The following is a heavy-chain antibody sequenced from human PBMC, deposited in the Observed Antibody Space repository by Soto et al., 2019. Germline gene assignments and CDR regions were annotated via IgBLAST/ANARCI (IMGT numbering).Heavy chain of an antibody. CDR3: ARAGYSSSWYPSAFDI. CDR2: INSDGSST. V-gene: IGHV3-74*01. D-gene: IGHD6-13*01. J-gene: IGHJ3*02. CDR1: WFTFSSYW. Sequence: GGSLRLSCAASWFTFSSYWMHWVRQAPGKGLVWVSLINSDGSSTSYAYSVKGRFTISRDNAKNTLYLQMNSLRAEDTAVYYCARAGYSSSWYPSAFDIWGQGTMVTVSS.